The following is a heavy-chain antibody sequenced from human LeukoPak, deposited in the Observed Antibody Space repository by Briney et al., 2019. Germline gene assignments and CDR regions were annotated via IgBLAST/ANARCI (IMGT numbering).Heavy chain of an antibody. CDR1: GGPFSGYF. CDR3: ARRYYYNLGSFPFDF. D-gene: IGHD3-10*01. V-gene: IGHV4-34*01. J-gene: IGHJ4*02. Sequence: PSETLSLTCAVSGGPFSGYFWSGIRQSSGKGLEWIGEIHNSGTTNYNPSLNSRVTISEDTSKNQFYLNLSSVTAADAAVYYCARRYYYNLGSFPFDFWGQGTLVTVSS. CDR2: IHNSGTT.